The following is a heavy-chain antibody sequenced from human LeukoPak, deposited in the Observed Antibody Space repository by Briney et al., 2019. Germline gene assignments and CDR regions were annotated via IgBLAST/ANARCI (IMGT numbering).Heavy chain of an antibody. Sequence: GGSLRLSCAVSGFTFSSYSMNWVRQAPGKGLEWVSSISSSSSYIYYADSVKGRFTISRDNANNSLYLQMNSLRAEDTAVYYCARVDRYYYYMDVWGKGTTVTVSS. V-gene: IGHV3-21*01. CDR2: ISSSSSYI. J-gene: IGHJ6*03. CDR3: ARVDRYYYYMDV. CDR1: GFTFSSYS.